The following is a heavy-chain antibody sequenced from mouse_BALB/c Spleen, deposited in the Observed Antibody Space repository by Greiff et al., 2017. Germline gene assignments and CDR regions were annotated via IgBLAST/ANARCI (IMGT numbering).Heavy chain of an antibody. CDR2: IWGGGST. V-gene: IGHV2-6-4*01. CDR1: GFSLSRYS. D-gene: IGHD1-1*01. J-gene: IGHJ4*01. CDR3: ARNKAVVATDAMDY. Sequence: VKLMESGPGLVAPSQSLSITCTVSGFSLSRYSVHWVRQPPGKGLEWLGMIWGGGSTDYNSALKSRLSISKDNSKSQVFLKMNSLQTDDTAMYYCARNKAVVATDAMDYWGQGTSVTVSS.